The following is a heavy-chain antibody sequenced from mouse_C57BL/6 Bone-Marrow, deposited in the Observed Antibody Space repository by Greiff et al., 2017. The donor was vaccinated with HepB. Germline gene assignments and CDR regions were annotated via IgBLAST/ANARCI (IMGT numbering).Heavy chain of an antibody. CDR1: GFTFSDYY. CDR2: ISNGGGST. D-gene: IGHD1-1*01. J-gene: IGHJ3*01. Sequence: EVKLMESGGGLVQPGGSLKLSCAASGFTFSDYYMYWVRQTPEKRLEWVAYISNGGGSTYYPDTVKGRFTISRDNAKNTLYLQMSRLKSEDTAMYYCARRDYYGSSPAWFAYWGQGTLVTVSA. V-gene: IGHV5-12*01. CDR3: ARRDYYGSSPAWFAY.